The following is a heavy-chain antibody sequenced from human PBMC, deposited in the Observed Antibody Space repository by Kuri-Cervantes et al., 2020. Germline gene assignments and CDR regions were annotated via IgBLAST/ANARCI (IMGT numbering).Heavy chain of an antibody. J-gene: IGHJ6*02. CDR3: ARDGRGWYYYDSSGYYPTVLSSY. Sequence: GGSLRLSCAASGFTFSDYYMTWIRQAPGKGLEWVSYISSGGGTVYYADSVKGRITISRDNAKNSLYLQMNSLRAEDTAVYYCARDGRGWYYYDSSGYYPTVLSSYWGQGTTVTVSS. D-gene: IGHD3-22*01. CDR1: GFTFSDYY. V-gene: IGHV3-11*04. CDR2: ISSGGGTV.